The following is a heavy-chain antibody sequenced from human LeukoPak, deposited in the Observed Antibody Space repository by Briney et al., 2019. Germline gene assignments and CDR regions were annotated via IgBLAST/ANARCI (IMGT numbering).Heavy chain of an antibody. V-gene: IGHV3-30-3*01. CDR2: ISYDGSRK. CDR3: ARPHSDSSTWFGAFDI. D-gene: IGHD6-13*01. Sequence: PGGSLRLSCAASGFTFSTFAMHWVHQAPGKGLEWVAVISYDGSRKSYADSVKGRFTISRDNSKNTLYLQMNSLRPEDTAVYYCARPHSDSSTWFGAFDIWGQGTRVTVSS. CDR1: GFTFSTFA. J-gene: IGHJ3*02.